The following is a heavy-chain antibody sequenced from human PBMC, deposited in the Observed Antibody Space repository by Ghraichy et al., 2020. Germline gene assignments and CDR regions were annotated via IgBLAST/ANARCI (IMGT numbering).Heavy chain of an antibody. CDR2: IYHSGST. V-gene: IGHV4-4*02. J-gene: IGHJ6*02. Sequence: SETLSLTCDVSGDSINSNNWWSWVRQSPGKGLEWIGEIYHSGSTNYKPSLKSRVTISIDKSKNQFSLKLSSVTAADTAVYYCARARDYYYYYGMDVWGQGTTVTDSS. CDR3: ARARDYYYYYGMDV. CDR1: GDSINSNNW.